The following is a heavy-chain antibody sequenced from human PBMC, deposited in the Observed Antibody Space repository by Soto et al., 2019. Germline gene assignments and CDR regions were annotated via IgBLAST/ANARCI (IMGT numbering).Heavy chain of an antibody. J-gene: IGHJ3*02. D-gene: IGHD2-15*01. CDR3: ARIGYCSGGSCYSHAFDI. CDR2: INHSGST. Sequence: TSETLSVTCAVYGGSFSGYYWSWIRQPPGKGLEWIGEINHSGSTNYNPSLKSRVTISVDTSKNQFSLKLSSVTAADTAVYYCARIGYCSGGSCYSHAFDIWGQGTMVTVSS. V-gene: IGHV4-34*01. CDR1: GGSFSGYY.